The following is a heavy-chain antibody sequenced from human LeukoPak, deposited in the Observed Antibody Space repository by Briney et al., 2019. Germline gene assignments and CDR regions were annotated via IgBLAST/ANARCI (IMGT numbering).Heavy chain of an antibody. J-gene: IGHJ4*02. V-gene: IGHV1-69*05. CDR1: GGTFSSYA. D-gene: IGHD3-10*01. CDR2: IIPIFGTA. Sequence: SVKVSCKASGGTFSSYAISWVRQAPGQGLEWMGGIIPIFGTANYAQKFQGRLTMTTDTSTSTAYMELRSLRSDDTAVYYCARESHVTREDYWGQGTLVTVSS. CDR3: ARESHVTREDY.